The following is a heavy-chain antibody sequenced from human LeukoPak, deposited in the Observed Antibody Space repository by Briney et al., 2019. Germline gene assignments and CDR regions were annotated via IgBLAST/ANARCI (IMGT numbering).Heavy chain of an antibody. J-gene: IGHJ4*02. V-gene: IGHV1-18*01. D-gene: IGHD4-17*01. Sequence: ASVKVSCKASGYTFSNYGISWVRQAPGQGLECMGWIRGYNGNTNYAQKLQGRVSITTDTSTSTAYMVLRTVTSDDTAVYYCARELYGRFDYWGQGTLVTVFS. CDR2: IRGYNGNT. CDR3: ARELYGRFDY. CDR1: GYTFSNYG.